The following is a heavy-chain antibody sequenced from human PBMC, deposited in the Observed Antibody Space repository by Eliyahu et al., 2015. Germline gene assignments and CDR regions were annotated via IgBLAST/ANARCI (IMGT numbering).Heavy chain of an antibody. D-gene: IGHD6-19*01. CDR2: ITPIXGTA. CDR1: XVXFSXXA. CDR3: ARPSADNSGISKPFDY. V-gene: IGHV1-69*01. J-gene: IGHJ4*02. Sequence: QXQLVQXGAXVKKPGSSVKVSCKASXVXFSXXAFSWVRQAPGQGLEWMGGITPIXGTANYAXKFQGRVTITADESTSTAYMELSSLRSEDTAVYYCARPSADNSGISKPFDYWGQGTLVTVSS.